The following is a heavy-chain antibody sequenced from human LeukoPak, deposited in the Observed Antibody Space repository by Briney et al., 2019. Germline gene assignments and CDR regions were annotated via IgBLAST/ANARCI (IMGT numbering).Heavy chain of an antibody. CDR1: GGSISSGSYY. D-gene: IGHD4-17*01. J-gene: IGHJ3*02. V-gene: IGHV4-61*01. CDR2: IYYSGST. Sequence: SQTLSLTCTVSGGSISSGSYYWSWIRQPPGKGPEWIGYIYYSGSTNYNPSLKSRVTISVDTSKNQFSLKLSSVTAADTAVYYCARGRDGDSDAFDIWGQGTMVTVSS. CDR3: ARGRDGDSDAFDI.